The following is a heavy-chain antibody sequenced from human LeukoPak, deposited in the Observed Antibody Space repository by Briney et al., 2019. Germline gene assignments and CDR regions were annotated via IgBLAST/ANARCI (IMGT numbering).Heavy chain of an antibody. D-gene: IGHD5-12*01. J-gene: IGHJ4*02. Sequence: GGSLRLSCAASGFTFSSYWMSWVRQAPGKGLEWVANIKQDGSEKYYVDSVKGRFTISRDNAKNSLYLQMNSLRAEDTAVYYFARDDIVATMRGGGVDYWGQGTLVTVSS. CDR1: GFTFSSYW. CDR3: ARDDIVATMRGGGVDY. V-gene: IGHV3-7*01. CDR2: IKQDGSEK.